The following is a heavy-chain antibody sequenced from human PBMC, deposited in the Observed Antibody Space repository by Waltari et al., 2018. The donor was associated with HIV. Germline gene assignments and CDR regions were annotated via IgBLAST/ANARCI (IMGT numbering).Heavy chain of an antibody. J-gene: IGHJ6*02. V-gene: IGHV1-2*06. D-gene: IGHD4-17*01. Sequence: QVQLVQSGAEVRKPGASVKVSCTASGYTFTGYYLHWVRQAPGQGLEWMGRINPNSGGTNYAQKFQARVTMTRDTSIGAAYMELSSLRPNDTAVYYCARVTTVTGDSYFYYGMDVWGQGTTVTISS. CDR2: INPNSGGT. CDR3: ARVTTVTGDSYFYYGMDV. CDR1: GYTFTGYY.